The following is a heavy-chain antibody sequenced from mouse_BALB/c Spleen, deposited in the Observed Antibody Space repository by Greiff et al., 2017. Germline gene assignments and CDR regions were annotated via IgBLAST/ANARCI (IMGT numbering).Heavy chain of an antibody. Sequence: EVKLMESGPGLVKPSQSLSLTCTVTGYSITSDYAWNWIRQFPGNKLEWMGYISYSGSTSYNPSLKSRISITRDTSKNQFFLQLNSVTTEDTATYYCAGTTATLYAMDYWGQGTSVTVSS. CDR1: GYSITSDYA. V-gene: IGHV3-2*02. J-gene: IGHJ4*01. D-gene: IGHD1-2*01. CDR2: ISYSGST. CDR3: AGTTATLYAMDY.